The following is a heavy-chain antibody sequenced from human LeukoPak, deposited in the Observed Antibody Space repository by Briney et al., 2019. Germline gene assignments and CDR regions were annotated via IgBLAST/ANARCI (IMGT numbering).Heavy chain of an antibody. J-gene: IGHJ2*01. CDR3: ARAPSGYRYWYFDL. V-gene: IGHV4-34*01. CDR2: INHSGST. Sequence: SETLSLTCAVYGGSFSGYYWSWIRQPPGKGLEWSGEINHSGSTNYNPSLKSRVTISVDTSKNQFSLKLSSVTAADTAVYYCARAPSGYRYWYFDLWGRGTLVTVSS. D-gene: IGHD3-22*01. CDR1: GGSFSGYY.